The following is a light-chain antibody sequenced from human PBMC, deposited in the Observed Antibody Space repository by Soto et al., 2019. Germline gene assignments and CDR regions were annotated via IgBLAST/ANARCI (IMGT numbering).Light chain of an antibody. V-gene: IGKV3-11*01. Sequence: EIVLTQSPGTLSLCPGERATLSCRASQSVSSYFAWYQQKPGQAPRLLIYDASNRAPGIPARFSGSGSGTDFTLTISRLEPEDFAVYYCQQRSVWPLTFGQGTRLEIK. CDR3: QQRSVWPLT. CDR2: DAS. J-gene: IGKJ5*01. CDR1: QSVSSY.